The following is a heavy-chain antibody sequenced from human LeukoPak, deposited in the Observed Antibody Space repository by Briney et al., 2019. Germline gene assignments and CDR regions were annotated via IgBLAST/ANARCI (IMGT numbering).Heavy chain of an antibody. V-gene: IGHV4-39*01. Sequence: SETLSLTCTVSGGSISSTIYYWGWLRQPPGKGLEWIGTIYYSVSTYYNPSLKSRLTISVDTSKNQFSLELTPVTAADTSVYYCAAAGYSSGWNVFDFWGQGTLVTVSS. CDR2: IYYSVST. CDR3: AAAGYSSGWNVFDF. D-gene: IGHD6-19*01. J-gene: IGHJ4*02. CDR1: GGSISSTIYY.